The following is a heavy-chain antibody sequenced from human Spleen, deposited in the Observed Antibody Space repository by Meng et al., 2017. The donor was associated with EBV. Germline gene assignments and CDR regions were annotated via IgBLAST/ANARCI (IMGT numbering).Heavy chain of an antibody. J-gene: IGHJ4*02. Sequence: QVQLQESGPGLVKPSETLSLPCTVSGESVSSGRYYWDWIRQSPGKGLEWIGYIYFTGATNYNPSLKSRVTISLDTSKNQFSLRLSSATAADTAVYYCARNLYSNSFFDYWGRGTLVTVSS. CDR2: IYFTGAT. V-gene: IGHV4-61*01. CDR3: ARNLYSNSFFDY. D-gene: IGHD6-6*01. CDR1: GESVSSGRYY.